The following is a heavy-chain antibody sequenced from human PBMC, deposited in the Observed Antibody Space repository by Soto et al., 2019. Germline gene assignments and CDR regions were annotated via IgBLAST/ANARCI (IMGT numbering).Heavy chain of an antibody. J-gene: IGHJ4*02. V-gene: IGHV3-30-3*01. CDR3: ARDPGGYYDSSGYYFDY. CDR2: ISYDGSNK. CDR1: GFTFSSYA. D-gene: IGHD3-22*01. Sequence: QVQLVESGGGVVQPGRSLRLSCAASGFTFSSYAMHWVRQAPGKGLEWVAVISYDGSNKYYADSVKGRFTISRDNSKNTRYLQMNSLRAEDTAVYYCARDPGGYYDSSGYYFDYWGQGTLVTVSS.